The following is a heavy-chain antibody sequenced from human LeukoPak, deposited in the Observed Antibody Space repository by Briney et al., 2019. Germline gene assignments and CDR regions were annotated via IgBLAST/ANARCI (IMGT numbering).Heavy chain of an antibody. V-gene: IGHV4-59*11. Sequence: SETLSLTCTVTGGSISSHYWSWIRQPPGKGLEWMGYIYYSGSTNNNPSSKSGGTISVRESKNQSLLKQSSIPPAEPAAVYYSGSTNNNPSLKSRVTISVDTSKNQFSLKLSSVTAADTAVYYCAREVQLWSPRGYFDLWGRGTLVTVSS. CDR3: GSTNNNPSLKSRVTISVDTSKNQFSLKLSSVTAADTAVYYCAREVQLWSPRGYFDL. CDR2: IYYSGST. D-gene: IGHD3-10*01. CDR1: GGSISSHY. J-gene: IGHJ2*01.